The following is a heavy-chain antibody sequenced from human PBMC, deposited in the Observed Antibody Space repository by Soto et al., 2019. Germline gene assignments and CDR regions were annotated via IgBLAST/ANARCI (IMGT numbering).Heavy chain of an antibody. CDR2: ISWNSGSI. D-gene: IGHD3-22*01. J-gene: IGHJ3*02. V-gene: IGHV3-9*01. CDR3: AKVSYYDSSGYWDAFDI. CDR1: GFTFDDYA. Sequence: SLRLSCAASGFTFDDYAMHWVRQAPGKGLEWVSGISWNSGSIGYADSVKGRFTISRDNAKNSLYLQMNSLRAEDTALYYCAKVSYYDSSGYWDAFDIWGQGTMVTVSS.